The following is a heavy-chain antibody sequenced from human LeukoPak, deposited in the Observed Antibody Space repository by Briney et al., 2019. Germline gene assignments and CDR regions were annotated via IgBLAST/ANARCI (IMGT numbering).Heavy chain of an antibody. CDR3: ARARPAAGFYYYYYMDV. D-gene: IGHD6-13*01. J-gene: IGHJ6*03. CDR1: GGSFSGYY. Sequence: PSETLSLTCAVYGGSFSGYYWSWIRQPPGKGLEWIGEINHSGSTNYNPSLKSRVTISVDTSKNQFSLKLSSVTAADTAVYYCARARPAAGFYYYYYMDVWGKGTTVTVSS. CDR2: INHSGST. V-gene: IGHV4-34*01.